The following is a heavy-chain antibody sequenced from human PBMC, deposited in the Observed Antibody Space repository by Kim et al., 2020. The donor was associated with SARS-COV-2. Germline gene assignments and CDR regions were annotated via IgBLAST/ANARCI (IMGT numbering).Heavy chain of an antibody. V-gene: IGHV3-48*03. CDR2: GNTI. Sequence: GNTIYYAESVKGRFTISRDNAKNSLYLQMNSLRAEDTAVYYCARRGGFDCWGQGTLVTVSS. D-gene: IGHD3-16*01. J-gene: IGHJ4*02. CDR3: ARRGGFDC.